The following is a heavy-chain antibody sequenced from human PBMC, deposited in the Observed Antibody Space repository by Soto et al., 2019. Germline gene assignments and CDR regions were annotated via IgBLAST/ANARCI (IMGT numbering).Heavy chain of an antibody. J-gene: IGHJ6*02. CDR2: IYHSGST. V-gene: IGHV4-38-2*01. D-gene: IGHD3-10*01. CDR1: GYSISSGYY. Sequence: PSETLSLTCAVSGYSISSGYYWGWIRQPPGKGLEWIGSIYHSGSTYYNPSLKSRVTISVDTSKNQFSLKLSSVTAADTAVYYCARVGGYGMDVWGQGTTV. CDR3: ARVGGYGMDV.